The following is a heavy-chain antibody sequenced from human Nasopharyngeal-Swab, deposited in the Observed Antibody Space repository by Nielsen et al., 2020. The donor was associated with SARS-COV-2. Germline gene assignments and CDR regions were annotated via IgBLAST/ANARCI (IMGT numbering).Heavy chain of an antibody. Sequence: GVLKISCAASGFTFSSYSMNWVRQAPGKGLEWVSSISSSSSYIYYADSVKGRFTISRDNAKNSLYLQMNSLRAEDTAVYYCARDGGHDYYYGMDVWGQGTTVTVSS. CDR1: GFTFSSYS. V-gene: IGHV3-21*04. CDR3: ARDGGHDYYYGMDV. J-gene: IGHJ6*02. CDR2: ISSSSSYI.